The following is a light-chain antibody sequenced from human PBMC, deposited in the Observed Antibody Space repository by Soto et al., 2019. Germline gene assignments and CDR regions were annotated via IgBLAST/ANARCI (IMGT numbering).Light chain of an antibody. V-gene: IGKV3-11*01. CDR1: QSVSSY. J-gene: IGKJ5*01. CDR3: QQRSNWPIT. Sequence: EIVLTQSPATLSLSPGERATLSCSASQSVSSYLAWYQQKPDQAPRLLIYDASNRATGIPARFSGSGSGTDFTLTISSLEPEDFAVYYCQQRSNWPITFGQGTRLEIK. CDR2: DAS.